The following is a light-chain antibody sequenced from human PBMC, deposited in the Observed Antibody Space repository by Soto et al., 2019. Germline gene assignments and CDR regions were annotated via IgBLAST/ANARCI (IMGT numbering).Light chain of an antibody. V-gene: IGLV2-8*01. CDR2: DVT. CDR1: SSDVGRYNY. J-gene: IGLJ1*01. CDR3: SSFAGGNIYV. Sequence: QSALTQPPSASGSPGQSVTISCTGTSSDVGRYNYVSWHQQHPGKAPKLIIYDVTKRPSGVPDRFSGSKSGYTASLTVSGLQAEDEADYYCSSFAGGNIYVFGTGTKVTVL.